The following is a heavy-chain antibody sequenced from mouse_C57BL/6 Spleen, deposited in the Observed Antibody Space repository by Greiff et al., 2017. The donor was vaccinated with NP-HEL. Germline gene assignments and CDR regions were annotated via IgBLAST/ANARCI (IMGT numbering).Heavy chain of an antibody. Sequence: VQLQQSGPELVKPGASVKISCKASGYAFSSSWMNWVKQRPGKGLEWIGRIYPGDGDTNYNGKFKGKATLTADKSSSTAYMQLSSLTSEDSAVYFCARLTGFYYAMDYWGQGTSVTVSS. V-gene: IGHV1-82*01. CDR2: IYPGDGDT. CDR1: GYAFSSSW. CDR3: ARLTGFYYAMDY. J-gene: IGHJ4*01.